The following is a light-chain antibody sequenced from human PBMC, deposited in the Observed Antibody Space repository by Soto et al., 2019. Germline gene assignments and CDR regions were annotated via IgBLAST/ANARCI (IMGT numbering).Light chain of an antibody. V-gene: IGKV2-28*01. CDR2: LVS. Sequence: IVMTQSPLSLPVTPGEPASISCRSNQSLLHSTGDNYLHWYLQKPGQSPQLLIYLVSNRAPGGPDMFRDSGSATDFTHKISRVEAEEVVDYYWMQGLQTYTVGQGTKLEI. J-gene: IGKJ2*01. CDR3: MQGLQTYT. CDR1: QSLLHSTGDNY.